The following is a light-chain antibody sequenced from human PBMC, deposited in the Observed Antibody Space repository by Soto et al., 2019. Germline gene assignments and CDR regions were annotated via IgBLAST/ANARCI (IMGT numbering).Light chain of an antibody. CDR2: MIS. CDR1: QSLVHSDGNSY. V-gene: IGKV2-24*01. J-gene: IGKJ2*01. CDR3: MKATQPYT. Sequence: DFVMTQTPLSSPVTIGQPASISCRSSQSLVHSDGNSYLSWLHQRPGQPPRLLIYMISNRFSGVTDRFRGSGAGTDFTLKISRVEPEDVGVYYCMKATQPYTFGQGTKLEIK.